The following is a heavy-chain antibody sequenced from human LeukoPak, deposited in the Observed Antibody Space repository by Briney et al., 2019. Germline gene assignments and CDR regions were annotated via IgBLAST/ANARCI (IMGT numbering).Heavy chain of an antibody. CDR1: GGTFSSYA. Sequence: SVKVSCKASGGTFSSYAISWVRQAPGQGLEWMGGIIPIFGTANYAQKFQGRVTITADKSTSTAYMELTSLRSEDTAVYYCARAWCSSTSCHSKYYYYYYMDVWGKGTTVTVSS. CDR2: IIPIFGTA. J-gene: IGHJ6*03. V-gene: IGHV1-69*06. D-gene: IGHD2-2*01. CDR3: ARAWCSSTSCHSKYYYYYYMDV.